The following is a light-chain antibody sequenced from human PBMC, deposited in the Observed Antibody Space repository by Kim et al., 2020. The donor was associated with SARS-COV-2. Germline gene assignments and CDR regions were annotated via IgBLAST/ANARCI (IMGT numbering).Light chain of an antibody. CDR2: GQN. CDR1: SPGRCW. CDR3: NSRDSSDKRVV. V-gene: IGLV3-19*01. J-gene: IGLJ2*01. Sequence: ALGHTVRITCQGDSPGRCWASWYQQKPGQAPVLVIFGQNNRPSGIPDRFSASSSGNTASLTITGAQAEDEADYYCNSRDSSDKRVVFGGGTQLTVL.